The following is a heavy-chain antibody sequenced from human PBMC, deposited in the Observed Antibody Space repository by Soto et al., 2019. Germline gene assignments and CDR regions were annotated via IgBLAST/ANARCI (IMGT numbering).Heavy chain of an antibody. Sequence: GPTLVNPTQTLTLTCTFSGFSLSTSGMRVSWIRQPPGKALEWLARIDWDDDKFYSTSLKTRLTISKDTSKNQVVLTMTNMDPVDTATYYCARIGYSYGYYYFDYWGQGTLVTV. J-gene: IGHJ4*02. CDR1: GFSLSTSGMR. D-gene: IGHD5-18*01. CDR3: ARIGYSYGYYYFDY. CDR2: IDWDDDK. V-gene: IGHV2-70*04.